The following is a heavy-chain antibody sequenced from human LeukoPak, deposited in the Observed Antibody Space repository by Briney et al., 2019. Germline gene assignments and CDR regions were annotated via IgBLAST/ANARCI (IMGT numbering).Heavy chain of an antibody. CDR2: IAYDGSDE. CDR1: GFTFGSFV. J-gene: IGHJ4*02. Sequence: GGSLRLSCVAYGFTFGSFVMHWVRQAPGKGLGWVAVIAYDGSDENYADSVKGRFTISRDNFKNTLYLQMNSLGPEDTAMYYCARDVMAVAGTLGFDCWGQGALVTVSS. V-gene: IGHV3-30*04. CDR3: ARDVMAVAGTLGFDC. D-gene: IGHD6-19*01.